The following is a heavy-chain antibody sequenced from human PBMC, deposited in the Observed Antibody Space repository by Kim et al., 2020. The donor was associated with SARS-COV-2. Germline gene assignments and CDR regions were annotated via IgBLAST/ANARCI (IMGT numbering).Heavy chain of an antibody. J-gene: IGHJ5*02. V-gene: IGHV3-73*01. Sequence: GGSLRLSCAASGFTFSGSAMHWVRQASGKGLEWVGRIRSKANSYATAYAASVKGRFTISRDDSKNTAYLQMNSLKTEDTAVYYCTLSDILPSRMVDPWGQGTLVTVSS. D-gene: IGHD3-9*01. CDR1: GFTFSGSA. CDR2: IRSKANSYAT. CDR3: TLSDILPSRMVDP.